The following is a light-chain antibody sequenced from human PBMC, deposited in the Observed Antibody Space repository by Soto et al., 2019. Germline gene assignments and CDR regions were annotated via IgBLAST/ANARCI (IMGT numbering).Light chain of an antibody. CDR2: DAS. CDR1: QSISSN. V-gene: IGKV3-15*01. CDR3: QQFHNWPLS. Sequence: EIVMTLSPATLSVSKGERATLSCRASQSISSNLAWYQQKPGQAPRLLIDDASTRAAGIPARFNGGGSGTEFTLTISSLQSEDFALYYCQQFHNWPLSFGGGTKVDI. J-gene: IGKJ4*01.